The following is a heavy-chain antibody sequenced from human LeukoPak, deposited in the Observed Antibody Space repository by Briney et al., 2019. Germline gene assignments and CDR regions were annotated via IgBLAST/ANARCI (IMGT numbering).Heavy chain of an antibody. CDR3: ARDLDYGGNSNFDD. CDR1: GFTLSSYW. D-gene: IGHD4-23*01. J-gene: IGHJ4*02. CDR2: INGDGSST. Sequence: GGSLRLSCAASGFTLSSYWMHWVRQAPGKGLVWVSRINGDGSSTNYADSVRGRFTISRDNAKNTLYLQMNSLRAEDTAVYYCARDLDYGGNSNFDDWGQGTLVTVSS. V-gene: IGHV3-74*01.